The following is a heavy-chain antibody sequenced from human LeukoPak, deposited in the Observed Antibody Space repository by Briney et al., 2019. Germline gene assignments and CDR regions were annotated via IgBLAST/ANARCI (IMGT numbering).Heavy chain of an antibody. CDR1: GGSFNGFY. CDR2: INHSRGT. J-gene: IGHJ4*02. V-gene: IGHV4-34*01. Sequence: PSETLSLTCAVHGGSFNGFYWTWMRQAPGKGPEWIGEINHSRGTSYTASLWSRVTISQDTSKNQFSLKLTSVTAADTAVYYCARGLGEGYPDSWGQGTLVLVSS. CDR3: ARGLGEGYPDS. D-gene: IGHD5-24*01.